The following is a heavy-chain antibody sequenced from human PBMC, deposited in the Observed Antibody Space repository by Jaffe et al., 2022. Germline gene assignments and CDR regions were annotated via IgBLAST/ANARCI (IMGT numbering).Heavy chain of an antibody. CDR2: ISSSSSYI. V-gene: IGHV3-21*01. CDR3: ARDRLEQDYGDYRPFDY. D-gene: IGHD4-17*01. J-gene: IGHJ4*02. Sequence: EVQLVESGGGLVKPGGSLRLSCAASGFTFSSYSMNWVRQAPGKGLEWVSSISSSSSYIYYADSVKGRFTISRDNAKNSLYLQMNSLRAEDTAVYYCARDRLEQDYGDYRPFDYWGQGTLVTVSS. CDR1: GFTFSSYS.